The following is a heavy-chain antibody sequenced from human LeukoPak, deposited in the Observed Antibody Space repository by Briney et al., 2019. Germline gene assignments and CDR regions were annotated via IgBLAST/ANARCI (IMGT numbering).Heavy chain of an antibody. V-gene: IGHV1-58*01. CDR2: IIVGSGAT. CDR3: AREGRVAPKNWFDP. Sequence: ASVKVSCKTSGFTFSTSAVQWVRQARGQRLEWIGWIIVGSGATNYAQSLQGRFTITRDMSTNTAYMELSSLRSEDTAVYYCAREGRVAPKNWFDPWGQGTLVTVSS. CDR1: GFTFSTSA. J-gene: IGHJ5*02. D-gene: IGHD5/OR15-5a*01.